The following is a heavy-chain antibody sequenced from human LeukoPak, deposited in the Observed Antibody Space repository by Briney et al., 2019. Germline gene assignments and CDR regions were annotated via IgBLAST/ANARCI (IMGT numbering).Heavy chain of an antibody. V-gene: IGHV4-4*07. D-gene: IGHD3-3*01. J-gene: IGHJ5*02. Sequence: PSETLSLTCTVSGGSISSYYWSWIRQPAGKGLEWIGRIYTSGSTNYIPSLKSRVTMSVDTSKNQFSLKLSSVTAADTAVYYCARDLFGSRDFWSGYPTQNWFDPWGQGTLVTVFS. CDR2: IYTSGST. CDR1: GGSISSYY. CDR3: ARDLFGSRDFWSGYPTQNWFDP.